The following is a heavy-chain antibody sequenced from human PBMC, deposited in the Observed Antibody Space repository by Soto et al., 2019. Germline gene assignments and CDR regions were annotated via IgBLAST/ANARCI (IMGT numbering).Heavy chain of an antibody. CDR1: GXTFSSYA. CDR3: AKDWGSGDYPSEYFQK. J-gene: IGHJ1*01. V-gene: IGHV3-23*01. D-gene: IGHD4-17*01. CDR2: ILHSGYNT. Sequence: GSLRLSCAASGXTFSSYAMSWVRQAAGKGLEWVSFILHSGYNTYYAESVKGRFTISRDNSKNTLYLQMNSLRAEDTAVYYCAKDWGSGDYPSEYFQKWGQGTLVTVSS.